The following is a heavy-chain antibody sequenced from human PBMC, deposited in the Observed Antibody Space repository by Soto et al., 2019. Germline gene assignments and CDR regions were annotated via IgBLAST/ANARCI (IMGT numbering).Heavy chain of an antibody. CDR1: GFTFSSYA. V-gene: IGHV3-23*01. J-gene: IGHJ4*02. CDR3: AKDFTIFGVAETPVYFDY. D-gene: IGHD3-3*01. Sequence: QPGGSLRLSCAASGFTFSSYAMSWVRQAPGKGLEWVSAISGSGGSTYYADSVKGRFTISRDNSKDTLYLQMSSLRAEDTAVYYCAKDFTIFGVAETPVYFDYWGQGTLVTVSS. CDR2: ISGSGGST.